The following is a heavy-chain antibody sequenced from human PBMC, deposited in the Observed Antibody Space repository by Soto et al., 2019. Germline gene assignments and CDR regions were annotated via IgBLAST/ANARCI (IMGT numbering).Heavy chain of an antibody. CDR2: ISYSGST. CDR3: AKKSIFRVVLNDLDI. V-gene: IGHV4-31*03. Sequence: SETLSLTCTVSGVSFTGGGYYWSWIRQHPEKGLEWMGYISYSGSTKYKPSLQSRITISVETSKNQFSLRLTSVTAADTAIYFAAKKSIFRVVLNDLDICGRGTLVSVSS. J-gene: IGHJ3*02. CDR1: GVSFTGGGYY. D-gene: IGHD3-3*01.